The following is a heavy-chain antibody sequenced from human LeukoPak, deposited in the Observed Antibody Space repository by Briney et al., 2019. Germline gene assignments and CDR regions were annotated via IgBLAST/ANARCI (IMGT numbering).Heavy chain of an antibody. CDR2: INPNSGGT. V-gene: IGHV1-2*02. J-gene: IGHJ5*02. D-gene: IGHD3-3*01. CDR3: ARVFQNYDPDLGPRGFDP. CDR1: GYTFTGYY. Sequence: GASVKVSCKASGYTFTGYYMHWVRQAPGQGLEWMGWINPNSGGTNYAQKFQGRVTMTRNTSISTAYMELSSLRSEDTAVYYCARVFQNYDPDLGPRGFDPWGQGTLVTVSS.